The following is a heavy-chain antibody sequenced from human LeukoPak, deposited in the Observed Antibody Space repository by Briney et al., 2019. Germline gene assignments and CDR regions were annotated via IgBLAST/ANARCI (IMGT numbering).Heavy chain of an antibody. CDR3: AKADEDYGDYRTYYFDY. J-gene: IGHJ4*02. CDR1: GFTFSTYA. D-gene: IGHD4-17*01. V-gene: IGHV3-23*01. CDR2: ISRSGDTT. Sequence: GGSLRLSCAASGFTFSTYAMSWVRQAPGKGLEWVSAISRSGDTTYYADSVKGRFTISRDNSKNTLYLQMDSLRAEDTALYYCAKADEDYGDYRTYYFDYWGQGTLVTVSS.